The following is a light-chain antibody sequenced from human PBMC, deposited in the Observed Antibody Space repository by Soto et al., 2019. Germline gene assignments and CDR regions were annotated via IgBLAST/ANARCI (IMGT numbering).Light chain of an antibody. V-gene: IGKV3D-20*02. CDR2: GAS. J-gene: IGKJ5*01. CDR1: QSVSSSY. Sequence: EIVLTQSPGTLSLSPGEGATLSCRASQSVSSSYLAWYQQKPGQAPRLLIYGASSRATGIPARFSGSGSATDFTLTISSLEPEDFAVYYCQQRSSWITFGQGTRLEIK. CDR3: QQRSSWIT.